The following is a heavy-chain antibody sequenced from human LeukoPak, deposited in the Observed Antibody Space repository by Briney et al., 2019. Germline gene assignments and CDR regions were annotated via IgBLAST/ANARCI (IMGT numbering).Heavy chain of an antibody. V-gene: IGHV3-7*01. J-gene: IGHJ4*02. CDR3: ARDFWGAYRVDFFDF. D-gene: IGHD3-3*01. CDR2: IKPDGSET. CDR1: GFTFSNYW. Sequence: GGSLRLSCAASGFTFSNYWMSWVRRAPGKGLEWVANIKPDGSETYYVDSVRGRFTISRDKAQNSPYLQMNSLGADDKAIYYCARDFWGAYRVDFFDFWGQGTLVTVSS.